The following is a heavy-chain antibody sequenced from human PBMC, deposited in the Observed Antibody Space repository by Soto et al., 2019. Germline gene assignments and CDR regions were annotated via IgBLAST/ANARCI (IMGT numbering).Heavy chain of an antibody. J-gene: IGHJ4*02. D-gene: IGHD5-18*01. Sequence: SVKVSCKASGGTFSSYAISWVRQAPGQGLEWMGGIIPIFGTANYAQKFQGRVTITADESTSTAYMELSSLRSEDTAVYYCATSDTAMVGRYYFDYWGQGTLVTVSS. CDR1: GGTFSSYA. CDR2: IIPIFGTA. V-gene: IGHV1-69*13. CDR3: ATSDTAMVGRYYFDY.